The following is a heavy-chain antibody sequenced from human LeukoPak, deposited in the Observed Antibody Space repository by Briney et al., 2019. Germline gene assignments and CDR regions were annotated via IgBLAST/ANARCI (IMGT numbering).Heavy chain of an antibody. CDR2: INPNNGGT. CDR3: ARGQRNYYDSSSYSYY. Sequence: ASVKVSCKASGYTFTSYGISWVRQAPGQGLEWMGWINPNNGGTNYAQKFQDRVTMTRDTSISTAYMGLIRLRSDDTAVYYCARGQRNYYDSSSYSYYWGQGTLVTVSS. D-gene: IGHD3-22*01. J-gene: IGHJ4*02. CDR1: GYTFTSYG. V-gene: IGHV1-2*02.